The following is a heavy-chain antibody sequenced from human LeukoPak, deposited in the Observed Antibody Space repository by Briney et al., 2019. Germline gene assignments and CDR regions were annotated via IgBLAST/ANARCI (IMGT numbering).Heavy chain of an antibody. V-gene: IGHV4-59*01. CDR2: IYYSGST. J-gene: IGHJ5*02. D-gene: IGHD5-18*01. Sequence: SETLSLTCTVSGGSISSYYWSWIRQPPGKGLEWIGYIYYSGSTNYIPSLKSRVTISVDTSKNQFSLKLSSVTAADTAVYYCAREEGGYSYGPGWFDPWGQGTLVTVSS. CDR3: AREEGGYSYGPGWFDP. CDR1: GGSISSYY.